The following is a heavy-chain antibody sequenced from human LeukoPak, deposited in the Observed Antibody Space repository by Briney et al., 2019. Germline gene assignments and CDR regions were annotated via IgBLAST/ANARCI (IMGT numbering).Heavy chain of an antibody. J-gene: IGHJ4*02. CDR3: AKESGTFDY. CDR1: GFTFSTHA. Sequence: GGSLRLSCVVSGFTFSTHAMTWVRQAPGKGLEWVSAISGSGGSTYYADSAKGRFTISRDNSKNTLYLQMNSLRAEDTAVYYCAKESGTFDYWGQGTLVTVSS. D-gene: IGHD3-3*01. CDR2: ISGSGGST. V-gene: IGHV3-23*01.